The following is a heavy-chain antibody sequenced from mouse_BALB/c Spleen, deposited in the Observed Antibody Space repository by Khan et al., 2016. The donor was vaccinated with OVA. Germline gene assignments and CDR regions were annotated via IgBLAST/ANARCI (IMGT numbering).Heavy chain of an antibody. CDR1: GYTFTDFA. CDR3: ASGSGNDRFAY. CDR2: ISTHYGNI. D-gene: IGHD2-2*01. J-gene: IGHJ3*01. Sequence: VQLQESGPELVRPGVSVKISCKGSGYTFTDFAMHWVKQSHAKSLEWIGVISTHYGNIDYTQKFKDKATMTVEKSSNTAYLELARFTSEEAAVYYCASGSGNDRFAYWGQGTLVTVSA. V-gene: IGHV1S137*01.